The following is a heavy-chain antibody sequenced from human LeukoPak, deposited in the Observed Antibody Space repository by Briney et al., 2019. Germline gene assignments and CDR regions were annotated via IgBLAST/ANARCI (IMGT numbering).Heavy chain of an antibody. CDR3: ARGKAACWSGYCYYYGMDV. V-gene: IGHV4-34*01. J-gene: IGHJ6*02. Sequence: SETLSLTCAVYGGSFSGYYWSWIRQPPGKGLEWIGEINHSGSTNYNPSLKSRVTISVDTSENQFSLKLSSVTAADTAVYYCARGKAACWSGYCYYYGMDVWGQGTTVTVSS. CDR2: INHSGST. D-gene: IGHD3-3*01. CDR1: GGSFSGYY.